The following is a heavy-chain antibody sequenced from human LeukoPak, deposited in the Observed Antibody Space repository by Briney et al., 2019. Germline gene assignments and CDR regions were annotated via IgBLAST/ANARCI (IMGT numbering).Heavy chain of an antibody. V-gene: IGHV1-69*05. CDR2: IIPIFRTA. D-gene: IGHD3-10*01. Sequence: SVKVSCKASGGTFTNYAISWVRQAPGQGLEWMGGIIPIFRTANYAQEFQGRVTITTDESTTTVYLDLSRLRSDDTAVYYCARDSSYGSGSYYGYWGQGTLVTVSS. J-gene: IGHJ4*02. CDR1: GGTFTNYA. CDR3: ARDSSYGSGSYYGY.